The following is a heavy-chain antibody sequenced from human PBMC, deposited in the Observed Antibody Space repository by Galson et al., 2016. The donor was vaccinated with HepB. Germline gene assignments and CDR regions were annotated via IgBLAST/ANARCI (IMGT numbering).Heavy chain of an antibody. D-gene: IGHD4-23*01. CDR2: IKQDGSEK. Sequence: LRLSCAASGFRFDYIGMGWLRQAPGKGLEWVANIKQDGSEKSYVDSVKGRFTISRDNAKNSLYLQMNSLRVEDTAVYYCAREGSGGFDYWGQGTLVTVSS. CDR3: AREGSGGFDY. CDR1: GFRFDYIG. J-gene: IGHJ4*02. V-gene: IGHV3-7*01.